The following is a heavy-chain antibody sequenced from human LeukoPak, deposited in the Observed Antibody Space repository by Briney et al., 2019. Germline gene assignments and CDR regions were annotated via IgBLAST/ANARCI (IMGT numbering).Heavy chain of an antibody. V-gene: IGHV4-59*01. CDR3: GGAGRDGYNLPYYYYGMDV. CDR2: IYYSGST. D-gene: IGHD5-24*01. J-gene: IGHJ6*02. CDR1: GGSISSYY. Sequence: SETLSLTCTVSGGSISSYYWSWIRQPPGKGLEWIGYIYYSGSTYYNPSLKSRVTISVDTSKNQFSLKLSSVTAADTAVYYCGGAGRDGYNLPYYYYGMDVWGQGTTVTVSS.